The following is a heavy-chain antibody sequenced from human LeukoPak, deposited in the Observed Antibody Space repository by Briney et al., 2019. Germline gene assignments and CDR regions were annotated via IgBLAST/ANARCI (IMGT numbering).Heavy chain of an antibody. CDR2: IYPDDSDT. CDR3: ARQDGQQLYYFDY. J-gene: IGHJ4*02. CDR1: GYSFNHYW. V-gene: IGHV5-51*01. D-gene: IGHD1-1*01. Sequence: GESLKISCKGSGYSFNHYWIAWVRQMPGNGLEWMGVIYPDDSDTRYSPSLQGQVNFSVDKSINTAYLQWSSLKASDSAVYYCARQDGQQLYYFDYWGQGTLVTVSS.